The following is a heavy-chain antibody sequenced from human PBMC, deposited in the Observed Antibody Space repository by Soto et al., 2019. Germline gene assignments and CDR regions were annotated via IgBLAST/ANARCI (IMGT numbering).Heavy chain of an antibody. V-gene: IGHV4-59*02. Sequence: QVQLQESGKRLAKPSETLSLTCSVSDASVTDYYWTWIRLTTMSELQCIGFIHYNGRTDSSPSLKTRVTISLDTSQSHVSLILYSVNVADSAIYFCARAHLDRRGYSYAIDYWCQGTLVTVSS. CDR3: ARAHLDRRGYSYAIDY. J-gene: IGHJ4*02. CDR2: IHYNGRT. CDR1: DASVTDYY. D-gene: IGHD3-22*01.